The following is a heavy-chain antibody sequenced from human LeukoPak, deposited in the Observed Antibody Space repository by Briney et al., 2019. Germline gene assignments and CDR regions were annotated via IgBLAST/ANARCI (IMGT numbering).Heavy chain of an antibody. Sequence: GGSLRLSCAASGFTFSSYWMHWVRQAPGKGLVWVSRINTDGSSTSYADSVKGRFTISRDNAKNTLYLQMNSLRAEDTAVYYCTREIVAVIATLDGMDVWGQGTTVTVSS. J-gene: IGHJ6*02. V-gene: IGHV3-74*01. CDR3: TREIVAVIATLDGMDV. CDR1: GFTFSSYW. CDR2: INTDGSST. D-gene: IGHD3-22*01.